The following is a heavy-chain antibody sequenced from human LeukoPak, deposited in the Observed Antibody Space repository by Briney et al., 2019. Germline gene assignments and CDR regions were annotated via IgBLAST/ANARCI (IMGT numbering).Heavy chain of an antibody. CDR1: GGSFSGYY. CDR2: IYHSGST. D-gene: IGHD6-13*01. Sequence: SETLSLTCAVYGGSFSGYYWSWVRQPPGKGLEWIGEIYHSGSTNYNPSLKSRVTISVDKSKNQFSLKLSSVTAADTAVYYCARARGIAAAGTDYYYYMDVWGKGTTVTVSS. J-gene: IGHJ6*03. CDR3: ARARGIAAAGTDYYYYMDV. V-gene: IGHV4-34*01.